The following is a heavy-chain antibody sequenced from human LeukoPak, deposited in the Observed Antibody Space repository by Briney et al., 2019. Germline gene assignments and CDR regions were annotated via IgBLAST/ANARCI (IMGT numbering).Heavy chain of an antibody. CDR2: TYYRSRWFS. V-gene: IGHV6-1*01. D-gene: IGHD6-13*01. J-gene: IGHJ4*02. CDR3: ARVGSSWYFDY. CDR1: GDSVSSNSAA. Sequence: SQTLSLTCAISGDSVSSNSAAWYWIRPSPSRGLEWLGRTYYRSRWFSDYGVAVKSRITISPEKSKNQFYLQLNSVTPEDTAVYYCARVGSSWYFDYWGQGTLVTVSS.